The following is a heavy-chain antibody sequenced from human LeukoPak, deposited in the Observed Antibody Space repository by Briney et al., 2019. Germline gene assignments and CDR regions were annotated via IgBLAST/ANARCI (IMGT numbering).Heavy chain of an antibody. D-gene: IGHD6-19*01. CDR3: AREGREWLSVGIDY. J-gene: IGHJ4*02. V-gene: IGHV3-30-3*01. CDR1: GVTFSSYA. Sequence: GGSLRLSCAASGVTFSSYAMYWVRQAPGKGLEWVALMSYDGSNKYYADSLKGRFTISRDNSKNTLYLQTNSLRAEDTAVYYCAREGREWLSVGIDYWGRGTLVTVSS. CDR2: MSYDGSNK.